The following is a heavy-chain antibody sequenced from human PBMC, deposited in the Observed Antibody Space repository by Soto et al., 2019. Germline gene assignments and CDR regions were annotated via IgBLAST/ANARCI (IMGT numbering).Heavy chain of an antibody. CDR2: VSPNGQGI. V-gene: IGHV3-23*01. CDR1: GFTLGRYG. J-gene: IGHJ4*02. D-gene: IGHD3-10*01. Sequence: GGSLRLSCAASGFTLGRYGMSWVRQAPGKGLEWVSAVSPNGQGIYYADSVRGRFTISRDFSKNTVFLHMDSLRAEDTAVYYCAKDRDYPRDYFHYWGQGTMVPVYS. CDR3: AKDRDYPRDYFHY.